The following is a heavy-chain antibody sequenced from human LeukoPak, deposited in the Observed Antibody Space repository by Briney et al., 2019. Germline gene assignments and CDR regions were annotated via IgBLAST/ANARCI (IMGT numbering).Heavy chain of an antibody. CDR3: ARDYQGGFAP. J-gene: IGHJ5*02. D-gene: IGHD2-2*01. Sequence: GGSLRLSCAASGFSFIDFYMSWIRQAPGMGLEWISYIGTRSNPIYYADSVKGRFTISRDDAKNSLYLQMNSLRDEDTAVYFCARDYQGGFAPWGQGTLVTVSS. CDR1: GFSFIDFY. V-gene: IGHV3-11*01. CDR2: IGTRSNPI.